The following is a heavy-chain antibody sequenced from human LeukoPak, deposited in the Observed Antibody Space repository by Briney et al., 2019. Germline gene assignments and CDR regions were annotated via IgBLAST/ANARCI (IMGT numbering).Heavy chain of an antibody. CDR1: GFTFSGSA. CDR2: IRSKATNYAT. J-gene: IGHJ4*02. CDR3: TRLGPLDYFDY. D-gene: IGHD3-10*01. Sequence: GESLKISCAASGFTFSGSAMHWVRQASRKGLEWVGRIRSKATNYATAYAASVKGRFTISRDDSKNTAYLHMSSLKTEDTAVYYCTRLGPLDYFDYWGQGTLVSVSS. V-gene: IGHV3-73*01.